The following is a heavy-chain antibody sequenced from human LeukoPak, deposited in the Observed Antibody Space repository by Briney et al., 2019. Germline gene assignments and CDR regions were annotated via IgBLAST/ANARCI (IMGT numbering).Heavy chain of an antibody. D-gene: IGHD2-2*01. CDR3: ARLSAATYSYYYMDV. CDR1: GYSISSGYY. J-gene: IGHJ6*03. Sequence: SETLSLTCAVSGYSISSGYYWGWIRQPPGKGLEWIGSIYHSGSTYYNPSLKSRVTISVDTSKNQFSLKLSSVTAADTAVYYCARLSAATYSYYYMDVWGRRTTVTVSS. CDR2: IYHSGST. V-gene: IGHV4-38-2*01.